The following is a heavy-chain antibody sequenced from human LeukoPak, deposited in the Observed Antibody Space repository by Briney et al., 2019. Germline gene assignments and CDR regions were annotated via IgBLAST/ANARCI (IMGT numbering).Heavy chain of an antibody. CDR1: GGSVGSNY. D-gene: IGHD6-19*01. J-gene: IGHJ1*01. CDR3: ARGSGWYPH. CDR2: ISYSGDT. V-gene: IGHV4-59*02. Sequence: SETLCLTCSVSGGSVGSNYWSWVRQPPGKGLEWIGYISYSGDTKYNPSLKSRLSMSVDTSKNQCSLMLTSVTAADTAVYYCARGSGWYPHWGQGTLVTVSS.